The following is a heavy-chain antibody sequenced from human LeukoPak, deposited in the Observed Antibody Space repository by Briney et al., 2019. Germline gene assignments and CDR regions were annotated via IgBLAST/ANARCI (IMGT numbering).Heavy chain of an antibody. CDR3: ARLSIAVAGTWWFDP. Sequence: PSETLSLTCVVSGGSISSSSYYWGWIRQPPGKGLEWIGSIYYSGSTYYNPSLKSRVTISVDTSKNQFSLKLSSVTAADTAVYYCARLSIAVAGTWWFDPWGQGTLVTVSS. CDR1: GGSISSSSYY. V-gene: IGHV4-39*01. CDR2: IYYSGST. J-gene: IGHJ5*02. D-gene: IGHD6-19*01.